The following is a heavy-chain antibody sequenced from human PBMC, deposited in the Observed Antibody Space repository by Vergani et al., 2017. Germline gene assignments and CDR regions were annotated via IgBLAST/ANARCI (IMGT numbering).Heavy chain of an antibody. Sequence: QLQLQESGPGLVKPSETLSLTCTVSGGSISSSSYYWGWIRQPPGKGLEWIGYIYYSGSTNYNPSLKSRVTISLDTSQNQFSLKMSSVTAADTAVYYCARGPRPTPRIGDFWSGHYFDYWSQGALVTVSS. D-gene: IGHD3-3*01. CDR1: GGSISSSSYY. CDR2: IYYSGST. J-gene: IGHJ4*02. CDR3: ARGPRPTPRIGDFWSGHYFDY. V-gene: IGHV4-61*05.